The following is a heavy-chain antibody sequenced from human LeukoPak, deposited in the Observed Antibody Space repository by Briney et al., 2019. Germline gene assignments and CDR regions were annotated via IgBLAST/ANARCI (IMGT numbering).Heavy chain of an antibody. D-gene: IGHD3-10*01. CDR2: INHSGST. CDR1: GGSFSGYY. CDR3: ARYRTYYYGSGSSNTGYFDY. Sequence: PSETLSLTCAVYGGSFSGYYWSWIRQPPGKRLEWIGEINHSGSTNYNPSLKSRVTISVDTSKNQFSLKLSSVTAADTAVYYCARYRTYYYGSGSSNTGYFDYWGQGTLVTVSS. V-gene: IGHV4-34*01. J-gene: IGHJ4*02.